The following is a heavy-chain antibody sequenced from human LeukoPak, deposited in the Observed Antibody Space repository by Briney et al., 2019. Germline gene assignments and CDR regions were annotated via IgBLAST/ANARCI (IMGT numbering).Heavy chain of an antibody. Sequence: ASVKVSCKASGYTFTTYYMHWVRQAPRQGLEWMGIINPSSGSATYAQKFQDRITMTRDVSTSTVYMELSSLRSEDTAVYYCARVYDSQFYYYYGMDVWGQGTTVTVSS. V-gene: IGHV1-46*01. CDR2: INPSSGSA. CDR1: GYTFTTYY. CDR3: ARVYDSQFYYYYGMDV. J-gene: IGHJ6*02. D-gene: IGHD5/OR15-5a*01.